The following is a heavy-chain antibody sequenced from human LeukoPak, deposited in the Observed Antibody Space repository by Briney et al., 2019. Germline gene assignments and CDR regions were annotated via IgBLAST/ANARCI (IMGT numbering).Heavy chain of an antibody. CDR2: INPKSGGT. CDR3: ARDPSHYYYTDV. Sequence: ASVKVSCKASGYTFTDYAINWVRQAPGQGLEWMGWINPKSGGTKYAQKFQGRFTMTRDTSISTAYMELSRLTSDDTAVYYCARDPSHYYYTDVWGKGTTVIVSS. J-gene: IGHJ6*03. V-gene: IGHV1-2*02. CDR1: GYTFTDYA.